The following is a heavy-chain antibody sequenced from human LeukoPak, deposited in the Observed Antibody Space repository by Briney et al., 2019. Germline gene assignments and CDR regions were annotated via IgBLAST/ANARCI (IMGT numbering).Heavy chain of an antibody. J-gene: IGHJ6*02. CDR2: IYYSGST. V-gene: IGHV4-39*01. CDR3: ARLAAAGTPYYYYGMDV. CDR1: GGSISSSSYY. Sequence: SETLSLTCTVSGGSISSSSYYWGWIRQPPGKGLEWLGRIYYSGSTYYNPSLKSRVTISVDTSKNQFSLKLSSVTAADTAVYYCARLAAAGTPYYYYGMDVWGQGTTVTVSS. D-gene: IGHD6-13*01.